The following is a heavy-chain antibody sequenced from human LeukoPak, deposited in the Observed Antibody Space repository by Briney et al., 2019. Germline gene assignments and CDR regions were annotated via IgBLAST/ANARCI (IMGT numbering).Heavy chain of an antibody. Sequence: KPSETLSLTCTVSGGSISSYYWSWIRQPPGKGLEWIEYIYYSGSTNYNPSLKSRVTISVDTSKNQFSLKLSSVTAADTAVYYCARDLDDGAFDIWGQGTMVTVSS. CDR3: ARDLDDGAFDI. CDR2: IYYSGST. V-gene: IGHV4-59*01. J-gene: IGHJ3*02. D-gene: IGHD3-16*01. CDR1: GGSISSYY.